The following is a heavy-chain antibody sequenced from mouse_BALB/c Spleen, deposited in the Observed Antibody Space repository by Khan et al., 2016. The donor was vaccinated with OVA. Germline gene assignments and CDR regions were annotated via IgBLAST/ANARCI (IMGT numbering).Heavy chain of an antibody. CDR1: GYSITSDYA. CDR2: ISYSGST. Sequence: EVQLQEAGPGLVKPSQSLSLTCTVTGYSITSDYAWNWIRQFPGNKLEWMGYISYSGSTSYNPSLKSRISITRDTSKNQFFLQLNSVTTEDTATYYCARNWDDDYWGQGTTLTVSS. D-gene: IGHD4-1*01. CDR3: ARNWDDDY. V-gene: IGHV3-2*02. J-gene: IGHJ2*01.